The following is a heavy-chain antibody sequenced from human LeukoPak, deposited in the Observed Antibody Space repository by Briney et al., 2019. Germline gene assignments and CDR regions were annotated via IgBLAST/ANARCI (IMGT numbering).Heavy chain of an antibody. CDR2: IYYSGST. CDR1: GGSISSHY. J-gene: IGHJ5*02. Sequence: SETLSLTCTVSGGSISSHYWSWIRQPPGKGLEWIGYIYYSGSTNYNPPLKSRVTISVDTSKNQFSLKLSSVTAADTAVYYCAREGLAPNWFDPWGQGTLVTVSS. CDR3: AREGLAPNWFDP. V-gene: IGHV4-59*11.